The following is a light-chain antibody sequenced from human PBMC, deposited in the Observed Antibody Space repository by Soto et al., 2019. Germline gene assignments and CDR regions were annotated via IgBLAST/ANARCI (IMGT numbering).Light chain of an antibody. CDR1: QSVSSSF. CDR2: ATS. CDR3: QQYGSSPWT. J-gene: IGKJ1*01. V-gene: IGKV3-20*01. Sequence: EIVLTQSQGTLSLSPGETATLSCRASQSVSSSFVAWFQQKAGQAPRLLSYATSSRATGIPGRFSGSGSGTDFTLTINRLEPEDFGMYFCQQYGSSPWTFGQGTKVEIK.